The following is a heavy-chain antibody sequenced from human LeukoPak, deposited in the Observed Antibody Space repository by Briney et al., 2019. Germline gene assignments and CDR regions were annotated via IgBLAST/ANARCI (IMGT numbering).Heavy chain of an antibody. CDR3: ARIRNWGIDHYFDY. CDR2: IHSDGST. Sequence: PGGSLRLSCAASGFTVSSTHMSWVRQAPGKGLEWVSVIHSDGSTYNADSVKGRFTISRDNSKNTVYLQINSLRAEDTAVYSCARIRNWGIDHYFDYWGQGTLVTVSS. D-gene: IGHD7-27*01. V-gene: IGHV3-53*01. J-gene: IGHJ4*02. CDR1: GFTVSSTH.